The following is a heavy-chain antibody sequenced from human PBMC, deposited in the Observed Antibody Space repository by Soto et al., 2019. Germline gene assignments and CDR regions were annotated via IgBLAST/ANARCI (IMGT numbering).Heavy chain of an antibody. J-gene: IGHJ6*02. CDR3: ARDPSTTGYYGLDV. Sequence: ASVKVSCKXSGYSFTSYYMHWVRQAPGQGLEWMGIINPSGGSTSYAQKFQGRVTMTRDTSTSTVYMELSSLRADDTAMYYCARDPSTTGYYGLDVWGQGTTVTVSS. D-gene: IGHD2-2*01. CDR2: INPSGGST. V-gene: IGHV1-46*01. CDR1: GYSFTSYY.